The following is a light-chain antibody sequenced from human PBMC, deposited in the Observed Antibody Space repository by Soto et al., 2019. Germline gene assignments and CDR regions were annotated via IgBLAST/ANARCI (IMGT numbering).Light chain of an antibody. Sequence: QSVLTDPASLSGSPGQSITISYTGTSSDVGGYKYVSWYQQHPDKAPKLIIFEVSNRPSGISSRFSGSKSGNTASLPISGLQAEDEADYYCASYKSSSTSAIFGRGTQLTVL. J-gene: IGLJ2*01. CDR1: SSDVGGYKY. V-gene: IGLV2-14*01. CDR3: ASYKSSSTSAI. CDR2: EVS.